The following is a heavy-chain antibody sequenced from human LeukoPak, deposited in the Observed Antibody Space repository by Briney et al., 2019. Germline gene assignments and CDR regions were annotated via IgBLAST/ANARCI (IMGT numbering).Heavy chain of an antibody. V-gene: IGHV3-23*01. CDR3: AKDRAQQLVLDF. CDR1: GFTFSTYS. D-gene: IGHD6-13*01. Sequence: GGSLRLSCAASGFTFSTYSMNWVRQAPGKGLEWVSAIIGSGSSTYYADSVKGRFTISRDNSKNTLFLQMNSLRAEDTAVYYCAKDRAQQLVLDFWGQGTLVTVSS. CDR2: IIGSGSST. J-gene: IGHJ4*02.